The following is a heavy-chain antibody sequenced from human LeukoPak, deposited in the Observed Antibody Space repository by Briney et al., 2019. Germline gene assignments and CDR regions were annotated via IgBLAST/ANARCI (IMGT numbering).Heavy chain of an antibody. J-gene: IGHJ4*02. CDR1: GYTISSDNY. Sequence: SETLSLTCAVSGYTISSDNYWVWIRQPPGQGLEWTGGIYHSGSTYYNPSLKSRVTMSVDTSTNQFSLKLSSVTATDTAVYYCARAPRDSSSSNYMRRFDYWGQGTLVTVSS. D-gene: IGHD3-22*01. CDR2: IYHSGST. V-gene: IGHV4-38-2*01. CDR3: ARAPRDSSSSNYMRRFDY.